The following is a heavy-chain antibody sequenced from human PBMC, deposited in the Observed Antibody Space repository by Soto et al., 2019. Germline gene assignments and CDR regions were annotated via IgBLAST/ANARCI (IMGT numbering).Heavy chain of an antibody. D-gene: IGHD1-26*01. Sequence: QVQLVQSGAEVKKPGASVKVSCKASGYTFTSYGISWVRQAPGQGLEWMGWISAYNGNTNYAQKLQGRVTMTTDTSTITAYLELSSLISDDTAVHYCARDSGCYGCGDWGQGTLVTVSS. CDR2: ISAYNGNT. CDR3: ARDSGCYGCGD. V-gene: IGHV1-18*01. J-gene: IGHJ4*02. CDR1: GYTFTSYG.